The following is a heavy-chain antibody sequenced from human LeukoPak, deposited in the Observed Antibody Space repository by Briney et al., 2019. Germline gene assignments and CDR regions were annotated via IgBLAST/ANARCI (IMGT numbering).Heavy chain of an antibody. CDR2: IKSKTDGRTT. V-gene: IGHV3-15*01. J-gene: IGHJ3*02. D-gene: IGHD3-3*01. Sequence: PGGSLRLSCPALGFTFTNAWMTWVRQAPGKGLEWVGRIKSKTDGRTTDYAAPVKGRFSISRDDPKNTLYLQMNSLRAEDTAVYYCARGSRFGVVERDAFDIWGLGTMVTVSS. CDR1: GFTFTNAW. CDR3: ARGSRFGVVERDAFDI.